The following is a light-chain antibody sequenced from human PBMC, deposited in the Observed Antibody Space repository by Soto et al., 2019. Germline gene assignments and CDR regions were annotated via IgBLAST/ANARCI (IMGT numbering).Light chain of an antibody. CDR3: QQSYTTPRT. Sequence: DIQMTQSPSSLSASVGDRVTITCRASQSISSYFNWYQQKPGKAPKLLIYGASSLQSGVPSRFSGSGSGTDFTITISSLQPEDFATYFCQQSYTTPRTFGQGTKVEVK. CDR1: QSISSY. CDR2: GAS. V-gene: IGKV1-39*01. J-gene: IGKJ1*01.